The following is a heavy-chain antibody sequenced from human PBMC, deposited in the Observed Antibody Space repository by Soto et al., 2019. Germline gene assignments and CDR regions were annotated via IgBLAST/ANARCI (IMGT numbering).Heavy chain of an antibody. Sequence: QVTLKESGPVLVKPTETLTLTCTVSGFSLSKARMGVSWIRQPPGKALEWLAHIFWNDERSYITSLKSRLTISRDTSKSQVVLTMTNVDPVDTGTYFCARALREGLPIYYFDSWGQGTLVTVSS. J-gene: IGHJ4*02. V-gene: IGHV2-26*01. D-gene: IGHD1-26*01. CDR1: GFSLSKARMG. CDR3: ARALREGLPIYYFDS. CDR2: IFWNDER.